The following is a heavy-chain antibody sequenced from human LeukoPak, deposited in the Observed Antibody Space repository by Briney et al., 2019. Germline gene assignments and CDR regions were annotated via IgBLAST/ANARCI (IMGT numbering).Heavy chain of an antibody. CDR1: GGSISSYY. Sequence: NPSETLSLTCTVSGGSISSYYWSWIRQPPGKGLEWIGYIYYSGSTNYNPSLKSRVTISVDTSKNQFSLKLSSVTAADTAVYYCARDTLGERAFDYWGQGTLVTVSS. J-gene: IGHJ4*02. V-gene: IGHV4-59*01. CDR3: ARDTLGERAFDY. CDR2: IYYSGST. D-gene: IGHD4-17*01.